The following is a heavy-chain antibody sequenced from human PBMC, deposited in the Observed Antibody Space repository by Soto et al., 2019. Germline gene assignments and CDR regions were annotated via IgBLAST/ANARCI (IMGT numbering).Heavy chain of an antibody. J-gene: IGHJ5*02. V-gene: IGHV4-39*01. Sequence: SETLSLTCTVSGGSISSSSYYWGWIRQPPGKGLEWIGSIYYSGSTYYNPSLKSRVTISVDTSKNQFSLKLSSVTAADTAVYYCARGERCSSTSCRNWFDPWGQGTLVTVSS. D-gene: IGHD2-2*01. CDR2: IYYSGST. CDR3: ARGERCSSTSCRNWFDP. CDR1: GGSISSSSYY.